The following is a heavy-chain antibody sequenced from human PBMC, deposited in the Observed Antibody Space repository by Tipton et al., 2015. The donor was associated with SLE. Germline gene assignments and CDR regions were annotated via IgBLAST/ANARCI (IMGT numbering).Heavy chain of an antibody. Sequence: SLRLSCAASGFTFSSYGMSWVRQAPGKGLEWVSAISGSGGSTYYADSVKGRFTISRDNSKNTLYLQMNSLRAEDTAVYYCARGSWQVDWYFDLWGRGTLVTVSS. J-gene: IGHJ2*01. V-gene: IGHV3-23*01. D-gene: IGHD6-19*01. CDR1: GFTFSSYG. CDR3: ARGSWQVDWYFDL. CDR2: ISGSGGST.